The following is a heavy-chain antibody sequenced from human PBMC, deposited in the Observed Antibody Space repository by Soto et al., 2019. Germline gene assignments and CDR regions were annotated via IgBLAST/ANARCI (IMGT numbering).Heavy chain of an antibody. CDR2: IIPIFGTA. CDR3: ARHLNYYESSGRPFDY. V-gene: IGHV1-69*13. D-gene: IGHD3-22*01. Sequence: SAKVSCKASGGTFSSYAISWVRQAPGQGLEWMGGIIPIFGTANYAQKFQGRVTITADESTSTAYMELSSLRSEDTAVYYCARHLNYYESSGRPFDYWGQGTLVTVPS. CDR1: GGTFSSYA. J-gene: IGHJ4*02.